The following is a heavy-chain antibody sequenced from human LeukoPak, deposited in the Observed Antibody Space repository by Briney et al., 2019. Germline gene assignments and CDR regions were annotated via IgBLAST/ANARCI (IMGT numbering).Heavy chain of an antibody. Sequence: PGGSLRLSCAASGFTFSSYSMNWVRQAPGKGLEWVSYISSSSSTIYYADSVKGRFTISRDNAKNSLYLQMNSLRAEDTAVYYCARGLGAADYWGQGTLVTVSS. CDR2: ISSSSSTI. CDR1: GFTFSSYS. V-gene: IGHV3-48*01. D-gene: IGHD1-26*01. J-gene: IGHJ4*02. CDR3: ARGLGAADY.